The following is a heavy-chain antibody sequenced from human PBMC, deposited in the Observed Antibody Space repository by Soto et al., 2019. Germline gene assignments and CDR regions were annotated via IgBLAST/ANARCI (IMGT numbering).Heavy chain of an antibody. D-gene: IGHD6-19*01. CDR2: IYYSGST. CDR1: GGSISSSSYY. CDR3: ARLAPGSIAVAGFYYYYYGMDV. V-gene: IGHV4-39*01. Sequence: SETLSLTCTFSGGSISSSSYYWGWIRQPPGKGLEWIGSIYYSGSTYYNPSLKSRVTISVDTSKNQFSLKLSSVTAADTAVYYCARLAPGSIAVAGFYYYYYGMDVWGQGTTVTVSS. J-gene: IGHJ6*02.